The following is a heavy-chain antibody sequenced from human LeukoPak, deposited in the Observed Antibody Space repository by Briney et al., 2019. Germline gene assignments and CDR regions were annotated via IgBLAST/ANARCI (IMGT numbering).Heavy chain of an antibody. CDR2: IKSKTDGGTT. J-gene: IGHJ4*02. V-gene: IGHV3-15*01. CDR3: TTGPHYYDSSGYRIFDC. CDR1: GFTFSNAW. Sequence: GGSLRLSCAASGFTFSNAWMSWVRQAPGKGLEWVGRIKSKTDGGTTDYAAPVKGRFTISRDDSTNTLYLQMNSLKTEDTAVYYCTTGPHYYDSSGYRIFDCWGQGTLVTVSS. D-gene: IGHD3-22*01.